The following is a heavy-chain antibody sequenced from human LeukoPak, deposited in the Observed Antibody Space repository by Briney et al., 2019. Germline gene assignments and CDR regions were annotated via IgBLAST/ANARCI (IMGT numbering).Heavy chain of an antibody. D-gene: IGHD2-2*01. CDR3: AWVGTSCPGACAFDI. V-gene: IGHV1-24*01. Sequence: ASVKVSCKVSGYTLTELSMHWVRQAPGKGLEWMGGFDPEDGETIYAQKFQGRVTMTEDTSTDTAYMELSSLRSEATAVYYCAWVGTSCPGACAFDIWGQGTMVTVSS. J-gene: IGHJ3*02. CDR2: FDPEDGET. CDR1: GYTLTELS.